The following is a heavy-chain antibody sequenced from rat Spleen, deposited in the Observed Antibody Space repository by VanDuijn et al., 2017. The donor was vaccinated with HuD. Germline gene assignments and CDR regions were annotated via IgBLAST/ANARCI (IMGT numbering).Heavy chain of an antibody. D-gene: IGHD1-6*01. CDR2: MKYDGDT. J-gene: IGHJ2*01. V-gene: IGHV2S30*01. CDR3: VRHDYYFDY. Sequence: QVQLKESGPGLVQPSQTLSLTCTVSGFSLMDYSVHWVRQPPGKGLEWMGRMKYDGDTYYNSALKSRLSISRDTSKSQVFLKMNSLQIDDTGTYYCVRHDYYFDYWGQGVMVTVSS. CDR1: GFSLMDYS.